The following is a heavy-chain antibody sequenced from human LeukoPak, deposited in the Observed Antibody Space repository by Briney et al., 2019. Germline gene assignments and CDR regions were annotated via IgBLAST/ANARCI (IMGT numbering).Heavy chain of an antibody. V-gene: IGHV3-30*04. Sequence: GGSLRLSCAASGFAFSRYAMHWVRQAPGKGLEWGALISYDGSNKNYADTLKGRFTISRDNSKNTLYMQMNSLRAEDTAVYYCARELWFGGQGTLVTVSS. D-gene: IGHD3-10*01. CDR2: ISYDGSNK. J-gene: IGHJ4*02. CDR3: ARELWF. CDR1: GFAFSRYA.